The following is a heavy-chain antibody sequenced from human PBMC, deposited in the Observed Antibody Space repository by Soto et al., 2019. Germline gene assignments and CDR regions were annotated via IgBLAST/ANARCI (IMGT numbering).Heavy chain of an antibody. Sequence: PSETLSLTCTVSGDSVRSDSYYWSWIRQPPGKRLEWIGYIYHNGSTSYNPSLQSRVTMSINTPKNQFSLKLASVTAADTAIYYCAREGGVLRLSNWLDPWGQGTLVTSPQ. CDR2: IYHNGST. J-gene: IGHJ5*02. CDR1: GDSVRSDSYY. V-gene: IGHV4-61*01. D-gene: IGHD3-3*01. CDR3: AREGGVLRLSNWLDP.